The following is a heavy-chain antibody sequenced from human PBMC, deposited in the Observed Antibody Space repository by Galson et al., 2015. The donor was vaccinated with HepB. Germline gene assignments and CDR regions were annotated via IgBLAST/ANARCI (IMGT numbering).Heavy chain of an antibody. CDR2: IYPGDSDT. V-gene: IGHV5-51*03. CDR1: GYSFTSYW. J-gene: IGHJ5*02. CDR3: ARRGYCSSTSCYAYWFDP. Sequence: QSGAEVKKPGESLKISCKGSGYSFTSYWTGWVRQMPGKGLEWMGIIYPGDSDTRYSPSFQGQVTISADKSISTAYLQWSSLKASDTAMYYCARRGYCSSTSCYAYWFDPWGQGTLVTVSS. D-gene: IGHD2-2*01.